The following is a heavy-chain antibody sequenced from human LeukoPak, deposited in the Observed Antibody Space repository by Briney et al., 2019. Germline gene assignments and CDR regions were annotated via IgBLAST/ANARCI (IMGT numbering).Heavy chain of an antibody. J-gene: IGHJ4*02. D-gene: IGHD3-22*01. CDR3: AREFSDSSGYYHY. Sequence: PSQTLSLTCTVSGGSISSGDYYWSWIRQPPGKGPEWIGYIYYSGSTYYNPSLKSRVTISVDTSKNQFSLKLSSVTAADTAVYYCAREFSDSSGYYHYWGQGTLVTVSS. CDR1: GGSISSGDYY. CDR2: IYYSGST. V-gene: IGHV4-30-4*01.